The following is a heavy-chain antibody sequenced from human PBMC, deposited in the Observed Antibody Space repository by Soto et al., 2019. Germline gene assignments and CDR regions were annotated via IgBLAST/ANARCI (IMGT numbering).Heavy chain of an antibody. D-gene: IGHD2-15*01. J-gene: IGHJ5*01. CDR3: ARDRADIVVSAAVRENWFDS. Sequence: GSLRLSCAASGFVFSSYEMNWVRQAPGKGLEWVAYISASGDMIFHADSVQGRFTISRDNAKNSLYLQMHSLRAEDTAVYYCARDRADIVVSAAVRENWFDSWGQGTLVTVSA. CDR1: GFVFSSYE. CDR2: ISASGDMI. V-gene: IGHV3-48*03.